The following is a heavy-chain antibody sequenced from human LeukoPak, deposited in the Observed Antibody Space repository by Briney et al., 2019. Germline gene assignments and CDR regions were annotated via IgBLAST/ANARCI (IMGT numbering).Heavy chain of an antibody. CDR3: ARRVHRGGSYSSHSDY. V-gene: IGHV5-51*01. CDR2: IYPGDSET. CDR1: GYSFITYW. D-gene: IGHD1-26*01. J-gene: IGHJ4*02. Sequence: GESLKISCKGSGYSFITYWIGWVRQMPGKDLEWMGIIYPGDSETTYSPSFQGQVIISADKSISTAYLQWTSLKASDTAMYYCARRVHRGGSYSSHSDYWGQGTLVTVSS.